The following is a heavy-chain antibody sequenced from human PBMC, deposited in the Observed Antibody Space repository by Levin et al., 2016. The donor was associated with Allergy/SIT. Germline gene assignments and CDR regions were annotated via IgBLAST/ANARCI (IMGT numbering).Heavy chain of an antibody. CDR1: GLIFSHYA. CDR2: IKSDGKT. J-gene: IGHJ4*02. Sequence: GGSLRLSCAASGLIFSHYAMSWVRQAPGKGLEWVSVIKSDGKTFYANSVKGRFTISRDDSKNTLYLQMNRLRVEDAAIYYCAKDVTGVTGGDYWGQGTQVTVSS. CDR3: AKDVTGVTGGDY. V-gene: IGHV3-23*01. D-gene: IGHD2-21*02.